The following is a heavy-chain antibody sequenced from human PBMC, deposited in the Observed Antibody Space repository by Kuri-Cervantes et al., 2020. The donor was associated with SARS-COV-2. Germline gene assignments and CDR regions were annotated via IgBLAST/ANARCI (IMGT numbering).Heavy chain of an antibody. CDR3: ARQGWELFQWSNDFDY. CDR2: IIPIFGTA. D-gene: IGHD1-26*01. V-gene: IGHV1-69*13. Sequence: SVKVSCKASGGTFSSYAISWVRQAPGQGLEWMGGIIPIFGTANYAQKFQGRVTITADESTSTAYMELSSLRSEDTAVYYCARQGWELFQWSNDFDYWGQGTLVTVSS. CDR1: GGTFSSYA. J-gene: IGHJ4*02.